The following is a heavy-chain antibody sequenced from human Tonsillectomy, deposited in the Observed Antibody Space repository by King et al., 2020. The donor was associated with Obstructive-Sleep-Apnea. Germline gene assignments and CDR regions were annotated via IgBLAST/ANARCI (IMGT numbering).Heavy chain of an antibody. CDR2: IKEDGSDK. D-gene: IGHD5-18*01. CDR1: GLTYSNHW. Sequence: GQLVQSGGGLVQPGESLRLSCAVAGLTYSNHWMSWVRQAPGKGLEWVAKIKEDGSDKYYVDSVKGRFTISIDNAKNSLYLQMNSLRVEDKAMYYCVRGGYTYDYWGQGTLVIVSS. J-gene: IGHJ4*02. V-gene: IGHV3-7*01. CDR3: VRGGYTYDY.